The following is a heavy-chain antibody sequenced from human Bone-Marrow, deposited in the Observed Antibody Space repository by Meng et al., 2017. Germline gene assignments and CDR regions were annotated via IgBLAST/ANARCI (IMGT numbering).Heavy chain of an antibody. CDR1: GFTFSNAW. V-gene: IGHV3-15*01. D-gene: IGHD3-9*01. Sequence: VQLVESGGGLVKPGGSLRLSCAASGFTFSNAWMSWVRQAPGKGLEWVGRIKSKTDGGTTDYAAPVKGRFTISRDDSKNTLYLQMSGLRIDDTGVYYCTWDDKAVSDYWGQGTLVTVSS. J-gene: IGHJ4*02. CDR2: IKSKTDGGTT. CDR3: TWDDKAVSDY.